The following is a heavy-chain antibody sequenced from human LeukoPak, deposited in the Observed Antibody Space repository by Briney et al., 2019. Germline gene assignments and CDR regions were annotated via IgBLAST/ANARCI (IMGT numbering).Heavy chain of an antibody. V-gene: IGHV5-51*01. CDR3: AGAYYGSGSYPPYNWFDP. CDR2: IYPGDFDT. CDR1: AYIFTNYW. Sequence: GESLKISCKCSAYIFTNYWIGWVRQMPGKGLEWMGFIYPGDFDTRYSPSFQGQVTISADKSISTAYLQWSSLRASDTAIYYCAGAYYGSGSYPPYNWFDPWGQGTLVAVSS. D-gene: IGHD3-10*01. J-gene: IGHJ5*02.